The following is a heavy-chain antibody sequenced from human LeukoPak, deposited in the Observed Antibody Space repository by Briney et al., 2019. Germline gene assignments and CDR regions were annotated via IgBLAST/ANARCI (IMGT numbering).Heavy chain of an antibody. CDR3: ARVPGFLEWFFDY. J-gene: IGHJ4*02. Sequence: GGSLRLSCAASGFTFSDYYMSWIRQAPGKGLEWVSYISSSGSTIYYADSVKGRFTISRDNAKNSLYLQMNSLRAEVTAVYYCARVPGFLEWFFDYWGQGTLVTVSS. D-gene: IGHD3-3*01. V-gene: IGHV3-11*04. CDR2: ISSSGSTI. CDR1: GFTFSDYY.